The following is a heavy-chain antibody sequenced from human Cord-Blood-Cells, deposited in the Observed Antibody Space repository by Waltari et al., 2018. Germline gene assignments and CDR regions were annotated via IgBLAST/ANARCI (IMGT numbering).Heavy chain of an antibody. J-gene: IGHJ3*02. CDR3: ARSEHYDFWSGDAFDI. D-gene: IGHD3-3*01. CDR1: GGPISSYY. CDR2: IYYSGST. Sequence: QVQLQESGPGLVKPSETLSLTCTVPGGPISSYYWSWIRPPPGKGLEWIGYIYYSGSTNYNPSLKSRVTISVDTSKNQFSLKLSSVTAADTAVYYCARSEHYDFWSGDAFDIWGQGTMVTVSS. V-gene: IGHV4-59*01.